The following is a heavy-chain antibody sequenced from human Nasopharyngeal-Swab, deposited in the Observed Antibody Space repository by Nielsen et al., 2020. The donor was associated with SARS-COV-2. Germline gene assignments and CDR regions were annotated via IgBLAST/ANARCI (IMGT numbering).Heavy chain of an antibody. D-gene: IGHD5-18*01. CDR3: AKDSDTVDTAVFDY. V-gene: IGHV3-30*18. Sequence: GESLKISCAASGFTFSSYGMHWVRQAPGKGLEWAAVISYDGSNKYYADSVKGRFTISRDNSKNTLYLQMNSLRAEDTAVYYCAKDSDTVDTAVFDYWGQGTLVTVSS. CDR1: GFTFSSYG. CDR2: ISYDGSNK. J-gene: IGHJ4*02.